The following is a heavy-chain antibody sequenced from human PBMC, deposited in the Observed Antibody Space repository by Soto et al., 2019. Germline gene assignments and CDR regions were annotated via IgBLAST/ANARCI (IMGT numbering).Heavy chain of an antibody. Sequence: GASVKVSCKASGYTFTSYDINWVRQATGQGLEWMGRMNPSSGHGGYAQKFEGRLTMTRNTSISTAYMELSSLRSEDTAVYYCARTGSMDVWGQGTTVTVSS. V-gene: IGHV1-8*01. J-gene: IGHJ6*02. CDR1: GYTFTSYD. CDR3: ARTGSMDV. CDR2: MNPSSGHG.